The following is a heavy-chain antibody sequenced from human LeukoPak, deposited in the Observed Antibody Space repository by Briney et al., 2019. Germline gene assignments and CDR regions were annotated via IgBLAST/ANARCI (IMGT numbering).Heavy chain of an antibody. Sequence: SETLSLTCAVYGGSFSGYYWSWIHQPPGKGLEWIGEINHSGSTNYNPSLKSRVTISVDTSKNQFSLKLSSVTAADTAVYYCARATDTYYYDSSGRGAGRFDYWGQGTLVTVSS. J-gene: IGHJ4*02. V-gene: IGHV4-34*01. CDR3: ARATDTYYYDSSGRGAGRFDY. CDR2: INHSGST. D-gene: IGHD3-22*01. CDR1: GGSFSGYY.